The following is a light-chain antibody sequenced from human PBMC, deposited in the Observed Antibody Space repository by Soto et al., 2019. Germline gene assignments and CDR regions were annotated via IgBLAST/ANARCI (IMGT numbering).Light chain of an antibody. Sequence: DIQMTQSPSSLSASVGDRDTITCRASQTISSYLNWYQQNPGKAPKLLIYAASSLQSGAPSRFSGSGSATAFTLTTSSLQPEEFATDFCQQSYSTPLTFGGGTKVEIK. CDR2: AAS. CDR1: QTISSY. CDR3: QQSYSTPLT. V-gene: IGKV1-39*01. J-gene: IGKJ4*01.